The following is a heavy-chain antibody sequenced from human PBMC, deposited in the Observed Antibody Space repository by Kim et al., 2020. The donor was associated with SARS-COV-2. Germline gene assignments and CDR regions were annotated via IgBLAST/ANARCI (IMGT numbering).Heavy chain of an antibody. V-gene: IGHV4-39*01. Sequence: TPSIKSRVTISVDTPTNPFSLKLSSVTAADTAVYYCARRGYSYGYGGVRHWGQGTLVTVSS. J-gene: IGHJ1*01. D-gene: IGHD5-18*01. CDR3: ARRGYSYGYGGVRH.